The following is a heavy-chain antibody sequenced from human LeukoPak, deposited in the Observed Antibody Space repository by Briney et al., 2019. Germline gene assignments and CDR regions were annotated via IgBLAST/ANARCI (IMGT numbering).Heavy chain of an antibody. D-gene: IGHD5-12*01. V-gene: IGHV4-30-2*01. Sequence: PSETLSLTCAVSGGSISSGGYSWSWVRQPPGEGLEWVGYIYHSGSTYYNPSLQSRVTISLDRSKNQFSLKLSFMTAADTAVYYCASGNTGYDRDAFDIWGQGTMVTVSS. CDR1: GGSISSGGYS. CDR2: IYHSGST. J-gene: IGHJ3*02. CDR3: ASGNTGYDRDAFDI.